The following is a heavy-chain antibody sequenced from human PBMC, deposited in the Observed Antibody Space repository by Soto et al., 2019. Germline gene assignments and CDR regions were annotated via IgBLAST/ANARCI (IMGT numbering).Heavy chain of an antibody. V-gene: IGHV2-5*02. CDR3: VRFLSGFFVPRHRDAFDL. Sequence: QITLKESGPPLVIPTQPLTLACSLSGFSLTTSGVGVGWIRQPPGKALEFLALIYWDDDTSYRTSLRTRLTITKETSKNLVVLTMTNVDPVDTATYYCVRFLSGFFVPRHRDAFDLWGQGTMVTVSS. CDR2: IYWDDDT. D-gene: IGHD3-3*01. J-gene: IGHJ3*01. CDR1: GFSLTTSGVG.